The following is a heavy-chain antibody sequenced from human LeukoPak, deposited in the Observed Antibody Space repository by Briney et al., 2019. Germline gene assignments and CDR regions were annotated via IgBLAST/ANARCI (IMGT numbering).Heavy chain of an antibody. Sequence: SETLSLTCAVYGGSFSGYYWSWIRQPPGKGLEWIGEINHSGSTNYNPSLKSRVTISVDTSKNQFSLKLSSVTAADTAVYYCARFRGAPPYYYMDVWGKGTTVTVSS. J-gene: IGHJ6*03. CDR2: INHSGST. CDR1: GGSFSGYY. CDR3: ARFRGAPPYYYMDV. V-gene: IGHV4-34*01. D-gene: IGHD3-10*01.